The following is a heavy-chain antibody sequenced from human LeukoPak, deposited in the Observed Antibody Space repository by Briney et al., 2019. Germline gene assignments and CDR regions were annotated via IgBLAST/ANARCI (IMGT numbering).Heavy chain of an antibody. D-gene: IGHD3-22*01. Sequence: GGSLRLSCAASGFTFSSYAMSWVRQAPGKGLDSFSAISGSGGSTYYADSVKGRFTISRDNSKNTLYLQMNSLRAEDTAVYYCAKPTYYYDSSGPDDYWGQGTLVAVSS. J-gene: IGHJ4*02. CDR1: GFTFSSYA. CDR3: AKPTYYYDSSGPDDY. V-gene: IGHV3-23*01. CDR2: ISGSGGST.